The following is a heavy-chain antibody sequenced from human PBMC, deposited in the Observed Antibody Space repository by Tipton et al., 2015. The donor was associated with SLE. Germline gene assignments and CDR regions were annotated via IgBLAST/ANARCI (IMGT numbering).Heavy chain of an antibody. V-gene: IGHV1-8*01. D-gene: IGHD2/OR15-2a*01. J-gene: IGHJ6*02. CDR2: MNPNSGYT. CDR3: TRGDVVLVDNIVGVV. CDR1: GYNFGSFE. Sequence: QSGAEVKQPGASVIVSCKTSGYNFGSFEINWVRRASGRGLEWMGWMNPNSGYTGYAQNFQGRVTMTGDASTSTAFMELRGLGHDDTAVYYCTRGDVVLVDNIVGVVWGQGTTVTVSS.